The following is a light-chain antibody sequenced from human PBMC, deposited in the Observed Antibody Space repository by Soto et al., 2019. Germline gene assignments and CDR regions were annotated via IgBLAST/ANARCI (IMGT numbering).Light chain of an antibody. CDR3: QQYSSSTPRT. CDR2: GAS. CDR1: QSVSSSY. V-gene: IGKV3-20*01. J-gene: IGKJ1*01. Sequence: LMPSLGSRGLTPEERGTLSCRAVQSVSSSYLAWYQQKPGQAPRLLIYGASSRATGIPDRFSGSGSGTDFTLPISRLEQQEYAGNYYQQYSSSTPRTFGQGTKVDIK.